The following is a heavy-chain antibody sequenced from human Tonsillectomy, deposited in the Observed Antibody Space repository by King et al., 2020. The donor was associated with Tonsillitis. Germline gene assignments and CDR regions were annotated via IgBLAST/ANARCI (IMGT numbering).Heavy chain of an antibody. CDR3: ARYDSTGAGAFDI. CDR1: GYSFTRYW. D-gene: IGHD3-22*01. V-gene: IGHV5-51*01. J-gene: IGHJ3*02. Sequence: VQLVESGAEVKKPGESLKISCKGSGYSFTRYWIVWVRQMPGKGLEWMVIIYPGDSETRYSPSFQGQVTISADKAISTAFLQWSRLKASDSAIYYCARYDSTGAGAFDIWGQGTMVTVSS. CDR2: IYPGDSET.